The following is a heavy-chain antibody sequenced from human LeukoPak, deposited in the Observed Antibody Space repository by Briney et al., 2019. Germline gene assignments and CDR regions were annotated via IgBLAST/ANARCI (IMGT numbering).Heavy chain of an antibody. CDR3: AHGSMYQLDY. CDR1: GFAFSSHG. CDR2: IIGGAGGT. V-gene: IGHV3-23*01. D-gene: IGHD2-2*01. Sequence: GGSLRLSCAASGFAFSSHGMSWVRQAPGKGLEWVSGIIGGAGGTYYADSVKGRFTISRDNAKNTLYLQMNSLRAEDTAVYYCAHGSMYQLDYWGQGTLVTVSS. J-gene: IGHJ4*02.